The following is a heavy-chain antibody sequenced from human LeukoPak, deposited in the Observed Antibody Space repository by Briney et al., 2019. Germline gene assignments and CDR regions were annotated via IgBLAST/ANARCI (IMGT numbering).Heavy chain of an antibody. J-gene: IGHJ4*02. V-gene: IGHV1-2*02. Sequence: GASVKVSCKASGYTFTGYYMHWVRQAPGQGLEWMGWINPNSGGTNYAQKFQGRVTMTRDTSISTAYMELSRLRSDDTAVYYCARGTGLVPYYDILTGYHQLDYWGQGTLVTVSS. CDR3: ARGTGLVPYYDILTGYHQLDY. CDR1: GYTFTGYY. CDR2: INPNSGGT. D-gene: IGHD3-9*01.